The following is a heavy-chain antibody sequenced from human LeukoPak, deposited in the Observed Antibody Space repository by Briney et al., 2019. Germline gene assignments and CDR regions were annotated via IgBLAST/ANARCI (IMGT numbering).Heavy chain of an antibody. V-gene: IGHV4-59*08. CDR2: IYYSGNT. CDR3: ARQYIAVAASYYFDY. CDR1: GGSISSYY. J-gene: IGHJ4*02. D-gene: IGHD6-19*01. Sequence: SETLSLTCTVSGGSISSYYWSWIRQPPGKGLEWIGYIYYSGNTNYNPSLKSRVTISVDTSKNQFSLKLSSVTAADTAVYYCARQYIAVAASYYFDYWGQGTLVTVSS.